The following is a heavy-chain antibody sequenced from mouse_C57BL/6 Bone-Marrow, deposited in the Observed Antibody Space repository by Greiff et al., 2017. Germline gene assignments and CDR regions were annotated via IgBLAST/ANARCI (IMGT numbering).Heavy chain of an antibody. Sequence: EVKLMESGAELVKPGASVKLSCTASGFNIKDYYMHWVKQRTEQGLEWIGRIDPEDGETKYAPKFQGKATITADTSSNTAYLQLSSLTSEDTAVYYCARNYSNQAWFAYWGQGTLVTVSA. J-gene: IGHJ3*01. CDR3: ARNYSNQAWFAY. CDR1: GFNIKDYY. D-gene: IGHD2-5*01. V-gene: IGHV14-2*01. CDR2: IDPEDGET.